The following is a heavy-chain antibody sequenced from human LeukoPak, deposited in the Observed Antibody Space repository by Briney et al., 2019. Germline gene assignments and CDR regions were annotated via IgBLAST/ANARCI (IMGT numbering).Heavy chain of an antibody. V-gene: IGHV4-39*07. Sequence: SETLSLTCTVSGGSISSSSYYWGWIRQPPGKGLEWIGSIYYSGSPYYNPSLKSRVTISVDTSKNQFSLKLSSVTAADTAVYYCARDLITMVRGVTPYFDYWGQGTLVTVSS. CDR3: ARDLITMVRGVTPYFDY. D-gene: IGHD3-10*01. CDR1: GGSISSSSYY. CDR2: IYYSGSP. J-gene: IGHJ4*02.